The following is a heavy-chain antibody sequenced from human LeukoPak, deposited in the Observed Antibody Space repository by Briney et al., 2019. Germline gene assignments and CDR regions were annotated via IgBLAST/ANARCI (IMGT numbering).Heavy chain of an antibody. CDR1: GYSFTSYW. CDR2: IYPGDSDT. D-gene: IGHD6-13*01. Sequence: GESLKISCKGSGYSFTSYWIGWGRRMPGKGLEGMGIIYPGDSDTRYSPSFQGQVTISADKSNSTAYLQWSSLKASDTAMYYCARQYSSSWYADYWGQGTLVTVSS. CDR3: ARQYSSSWYADY. V-gene: IGHV5-51*01. J-gene: IGHJ4*02.